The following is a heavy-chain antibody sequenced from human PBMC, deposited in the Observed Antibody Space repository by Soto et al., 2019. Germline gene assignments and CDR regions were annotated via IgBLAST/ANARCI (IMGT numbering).Heavy chain of an antibody. V-gene: IGHV4-59*01. CDR3: AREKLLNTFDY. CDR1: GGSISSYY. CDR2: IYYSGST. J-gene: IGHJ4*02. D-gene: IGHD1-7*01. Sequence: SETLSLTCTVSGGSISSYYWSWIRQPPGKGLEWIGYIYYSGSTNYNPSLKSRVTISVDTSKNQFSLKLSSVTAADTAVYYCAREKLLNTFDYWGQGTLVTVSS.